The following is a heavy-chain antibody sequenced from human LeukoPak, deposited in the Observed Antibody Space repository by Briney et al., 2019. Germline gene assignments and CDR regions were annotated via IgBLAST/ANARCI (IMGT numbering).Heavy chain of an antibody. J-gene: IGHJ2*01. D-gene: IGHD6-13*01. CDR3: ARPGIAAADHHWYFDL. CDR1: GFTFSGSA. CDR2: ISSSGSTI. Sequence: GGSLRLSCAASGFTFSGSAMHWVRQAPGKGLEWVSYISSSGSTIYYADSVKGRFTISRDNAKNSLYLQMNSLRAEDTAVYYCARPGIAAADHHWYFDLWGRGTLVTVSS. V-gene: IGHV3-48*04.